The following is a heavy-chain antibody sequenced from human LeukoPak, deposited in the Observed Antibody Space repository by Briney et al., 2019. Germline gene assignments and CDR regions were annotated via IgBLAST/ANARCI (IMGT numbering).Heavy chain of an antibody. Sequence: QAGGSLRLSCAASGFTFSSYSMNWVRQAPGKGLEWVSYISSSSSTIYYADSVKGRFTISRDNAKNTLYLQMNSLRAEDTAVYYCAGAYDSSYWGQGTLVTVSS. J-gene: IGHJ1*01. CDR2: ISSSSSTI. D-gene: IGHD3-22*01. V-gene: IGHV3-48*04. CDR3: AGAYDSSY. CDR1: GFTFSSYS.